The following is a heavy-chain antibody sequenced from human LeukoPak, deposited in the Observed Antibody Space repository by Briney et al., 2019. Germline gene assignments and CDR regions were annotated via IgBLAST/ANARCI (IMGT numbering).Heavy chain of an antibody. Sequence: GGSLRLSCAASGFTFSSYAMSWVRQAPGKGLEWVSAISSSSSYIYYADSVKGRFTISRHNAKNSLYLQMNSLRAEDTAVYYCARDSYYYDSSGYYHWFDPWGQGTLVTVSS. CDR2: ISSSSSYI. J-gene: IGHJ5*02. D-gene: IGHD3-22*01. CDR3: ARDSYYYDSSGYYHWFDP. V-gene: IGHV3-21*01. CDR1: GFTFSSYA.